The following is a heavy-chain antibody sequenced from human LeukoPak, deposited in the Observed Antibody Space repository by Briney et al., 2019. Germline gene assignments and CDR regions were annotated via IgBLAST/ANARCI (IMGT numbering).Heavy chain of an antibody. J-gene: IGHJ6*03. CDR1: GGSFSGYY. V-gene: IGHV4-34*01. CDR3: ARAKFWSGYSSYYYYYYMDV. Sequence: SETLSLTCAVYGGSFSGYYWSWIRQPPGKGLEWIGEINHIGSTNYHPSLKSRVTISVDTSKNQFSLKLSSVTAADTAVYYCARAKFWSGYSSYYYYYYMDVWGKGTTVTVSS. D-gene: IGHD3-3*01. CDR2: INHIGST.